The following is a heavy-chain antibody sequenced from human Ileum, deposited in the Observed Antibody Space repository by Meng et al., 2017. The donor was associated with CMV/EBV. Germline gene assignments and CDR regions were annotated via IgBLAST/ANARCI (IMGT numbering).Heavy chain of an antibody. CDR1: GFTFTSYA. Sequence: QVRLVEWGGGVVQPGRSLRLSCVVSGFTFTSYAIHWVRQAPGKGLEWVAVLSYDGTNKFYADSVKGRFTISRDNSKNTLYLQMNRLRPEDTAVYYCARGGYGTVNHAKDYWGQGTLVTVSS. D-gene: IGHD1-1*01. CDR3: ARGGYGTVNHAKDY. V-gene: IGHV3-30-3*01. J-gene: IGHJ4*02. CDR2: LSYDGTNK.